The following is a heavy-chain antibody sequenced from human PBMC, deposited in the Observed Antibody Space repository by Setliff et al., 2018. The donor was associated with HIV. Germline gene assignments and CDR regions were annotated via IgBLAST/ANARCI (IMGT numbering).Heavy chain of an antibody. Sequence: ASVKVSCKASGYTFTNFYMHWVRQAPGQGLEWMGIINPGGGNTRYAEKFRGRLIISADPSTNTAYMELSSLRSEDTAVYYCARQTVTVGIPGYFDSWGQGTLVTVSS. V-gene: IGHV1-46*01. CDR1: GYTFTNFY. CDR2: INPGGGNT. D-gene: IGHD6-13*01. CDR3: ARQTVTVGIPGYFDS. J-gene: IGHJ4*02.